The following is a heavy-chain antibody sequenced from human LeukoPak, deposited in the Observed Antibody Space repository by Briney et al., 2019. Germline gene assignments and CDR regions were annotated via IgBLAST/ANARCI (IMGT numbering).Heavy chain of an antibody. CDR1: GGSISSYY. CDR3: ARQGGYIPPLAL. CDR2: ISYSGNT. V-gene: IGHV4-59*08. Sequence: PSETLSLTCTVSGGSISSYYWSWIRQPPGKGLEWIGYISYSGNTNYNPSLKSRVTISVDTSKNQFSLKLSSVTAADTTVYYCARQGGYIPPLALWGQGTLVTVSS. J-gene: IGHJ4*02. D-gene: IGHD6-13*01.